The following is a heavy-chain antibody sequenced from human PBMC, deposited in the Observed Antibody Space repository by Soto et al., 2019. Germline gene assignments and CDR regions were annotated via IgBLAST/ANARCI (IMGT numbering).Heavy chain of an antibody. D-gene: IGHD6-19*01. CDR2: INAGNGNT. CDR3: ARDRAGGWYPYYYYMDV. CDR1: GYTFTSYA. J-gene: IGHJ6*03. V-gene: IGHV1-3*01. Sequence: ASVKVSCKASGYTFTSYAMHWVRQAPGQRLEWMGWINAGNGNTKYSQKFQGRVTITRDTSAGTAYMELSSLRSEDTAVYYCARDRAGGWYPYYYYMDVWGKGTKVTVSS.